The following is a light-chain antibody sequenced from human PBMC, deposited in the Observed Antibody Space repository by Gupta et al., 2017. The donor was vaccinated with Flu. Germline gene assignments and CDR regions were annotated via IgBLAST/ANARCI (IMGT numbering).Light chain of an antibody. CDR1: QSSSSY. V-gene: IGKV1-39*01. CDR2: AAS. Sequence: DIQMTQSPSSLSASVGDRVTITCRASQSSSSYLHWYQQKPGKAPKLLIYAASSLQSGVPSRFSGSGSGTDFTLTISSLQPEDFAAYYCQQSNSTPRTFGGGTKVEIK. J-gene: IGKJ4*01. CDR3: QQSNSTPRT.